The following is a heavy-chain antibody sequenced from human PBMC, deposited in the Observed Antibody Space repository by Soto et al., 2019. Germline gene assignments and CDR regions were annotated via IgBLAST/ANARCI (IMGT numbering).Heavy chain of an antibody. CDR3: ARRGPDAYHYGMDV. V-gene: IGHV1-46*01. CDR2: ITATGGST. J-gene: IGHJ6*02. Sequence: WASVKVSCKASGYTFINYYMHWVRQAPGQGLEWMGIITATGGSTSYAEKFQGRVTMTTDTSTSTVYMELSSLKSDDTAVYYCARRGPDAYHYGMDVWGQGTTVTVSS. CDR1: GYTFINYY. D-gene: IGHD2-2*01.